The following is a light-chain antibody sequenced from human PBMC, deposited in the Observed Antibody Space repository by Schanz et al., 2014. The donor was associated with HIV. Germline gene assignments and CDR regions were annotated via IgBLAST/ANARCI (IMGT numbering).Light chain of an antibody. Sequence: QAALTQPPSASGSRGQSVTISCTGTSSDVGGYNSVSWYQQHPGKVPKLMIYEVSKRPLGVPDRFSGSKSGNTASLTVSRLQAEDEADYYCTSYAGSNNLVFGGGTKLTVL. CDR1: SSDVGGYNS. V-gene: IGLV2-8*01. J-gene: IGLJ2*01. CDR3: TSYAGSNNLV. CDR2: EVS.